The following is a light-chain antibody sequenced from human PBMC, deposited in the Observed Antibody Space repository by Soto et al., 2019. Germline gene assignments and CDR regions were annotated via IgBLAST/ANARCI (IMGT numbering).Light chain of an antibody. Sequence: EIVLTQSLGTLSLSPWERATLSCRSSQSVSSSYLAWYQQKPGQAPRLLIYGASSRATGIPDRFSGSGSGTDFSLTISRLEPEDFAVYYCQHYDSLRWTFGLGTKVDIK. CDR1: QSVSSSY. CDR3: QHYDSLRWT. V-gene: IGKV3-20*01. J-gene: IGKJ1*01. CDR2: GAS.